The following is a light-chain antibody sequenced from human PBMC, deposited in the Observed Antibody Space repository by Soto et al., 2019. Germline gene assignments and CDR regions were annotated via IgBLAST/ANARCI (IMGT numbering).Light chain of an antibody. V-gene: IGLV1-44*01. CDR2: SNN. CDR1: SSNIGSNT. J-gene: IGLJ3*02. CDR3: AAWDDSLNGWV. Sequence: QTVVTQPPSASGTPGQRVTISCSGSSSNIGSNTVNWYQQLPGTAPKLLIYSNNQRPSGVPDRFSGSKSGTSASLAISGLQSEGEADYYCAAWDDSLNGWVFGGGTQLTVL.